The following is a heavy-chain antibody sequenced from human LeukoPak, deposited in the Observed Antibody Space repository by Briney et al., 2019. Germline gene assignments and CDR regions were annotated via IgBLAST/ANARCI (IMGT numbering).Heavy chain of an antibody. V-gene: IGHV4-39*01. CDR1: GDSISSSSYF. CDR2: IYYSGST. CDR3: ARRVVAGPFDY. D-gene: IGHD6-19*01. Sequence: PSGTLSLTCTVSGDSISSSSYFWGWIRQPPGKGLEWIGYIYYSGSTYYHPSLKSRVTISVDTSKNQFSLKLSSVTAADTAVYYCARRVVAGPFDYWGQGTLVTVSS. J-gene: IGHJ4*02.